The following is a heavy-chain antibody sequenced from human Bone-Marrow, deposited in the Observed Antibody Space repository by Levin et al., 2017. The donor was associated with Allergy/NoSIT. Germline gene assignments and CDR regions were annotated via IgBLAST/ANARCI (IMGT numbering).Heavy chain of an antibody. CDR3: ARCNPIGGAMWRNGGGG. CDR1: GGTLSRYG. V-gene: IGHV1-69*04. D-gene: IGHD1-26*01. J-gene: IGHJ4*02. Sequence: SVKVSCKASGGTLSRYGISWVRQAPGQGLEWMGRIIPISGITTHAQKFQGRVTITADRSTGTAYMELSSLRSEDTALYYCARCNPIGGAMWRNGGGGWGLGTLVTISS. CDR2: IIPISGIT.